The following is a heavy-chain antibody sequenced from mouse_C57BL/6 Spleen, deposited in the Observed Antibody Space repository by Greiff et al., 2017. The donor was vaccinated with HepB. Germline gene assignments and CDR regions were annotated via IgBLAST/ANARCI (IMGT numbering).Heavy chain of an antibody. CDR1: GYTFTSYW. J-gene: IGHJ2*01. D-gene: IGHD1-1*01. CDR2: IYPGSGST. V-gene: IGHV1-55*01. Sequence: QVQLQQPGAELVKPGASVKMSCKASGYTFTSYWITWVKRRPGQGLEWIGDIYPGSGSTNYNEKFKSKATLTVDTSSSTAYMQLSSLTSEDSAFYYCERYYGSLGDWGQGTTLTVAS. CDR3: ERYYGSLGD.